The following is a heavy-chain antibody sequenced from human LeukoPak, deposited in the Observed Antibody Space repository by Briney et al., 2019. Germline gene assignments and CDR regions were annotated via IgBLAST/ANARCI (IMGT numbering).Heavy chain of an antibody. CDR3: ARGIVVVAAAAGDY. Sequence: ASVKVSCKASGYTFTGYYMHWVRQAPGQGLEWMGWINPNSGGTNYAQKFQGRVTMTRDTSISTAYMELSRLRSDDTAVYYCARGIVVVAAAAGDYWGQGTLVTDSS. CDR2: INPNSGGT. CDR1: GYTFTGYY. J-gene: IGHJ4*02. V-gene: IGHV1-2*02. D-gene: IGHD2-15*01.